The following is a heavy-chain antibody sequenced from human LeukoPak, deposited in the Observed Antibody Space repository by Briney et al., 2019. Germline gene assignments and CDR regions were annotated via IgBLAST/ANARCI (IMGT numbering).Heavy chain of an antibody. CDR3: ARSFGGSYFYYYYGMDV. CDR1: GFTVSSNY. CDR2: IYSGGST. J-gene: IGHJ6*02. D-gene: IGHD1-26*01. V-gene: IGHV3-53*01. Sequence: PGGSRRLSCAASGFTVSSNYMSWVSQAPGKGLEWVSVIYSGGSTYYADSVKGRFTISRDNSKNTLYLQMNSLRAEDTAVYYCARSFGGSYFYYYYGMDVWGQGTTVTVSS.